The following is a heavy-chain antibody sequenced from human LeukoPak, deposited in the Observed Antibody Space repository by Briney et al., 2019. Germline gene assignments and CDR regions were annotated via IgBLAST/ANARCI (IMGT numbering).Heavy chain of an antibody. D-gene: IGHD6-25*01. Sequence: GGSLRLSCAASGFTFSTYGMHWVRQAPAKGLEWVAFIRYDGSNKYYADSVKGRFTISRDNSKNTLYLQMNSLRAEDTAVYYCAKDMAATLDYWGQGTLVTVSS. CDR1: GFTFSTYG. V-gene: IGHV3-30*02. CDR3: AKDMAATLDY. J-gene: IGHJ4*02. CDR2: IRYDGSNK.